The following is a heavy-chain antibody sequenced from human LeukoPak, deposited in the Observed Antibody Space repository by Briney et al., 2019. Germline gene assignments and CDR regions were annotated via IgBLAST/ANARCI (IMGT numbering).Heavy chain of an antibody. D-gene: IGHD3-22*01. Sequence: GGSLRLSCAASGFTFSTYDMHWVRQATGKGLEWVSATDTTGDTYYPGSVKGRFTISRENAKNSLYLQMNSLRAEDTAVYYCARGATAQLNYYDSSGYYPDYWGQGTLVTVSS. V-gene: IGHV3-13*01. CDR1: GFTFSTYD. CDR2: TDTTGDT. J-gene: IGHJ4*02. CDR3: ARGATAQLNYYDSSGYYPDY.